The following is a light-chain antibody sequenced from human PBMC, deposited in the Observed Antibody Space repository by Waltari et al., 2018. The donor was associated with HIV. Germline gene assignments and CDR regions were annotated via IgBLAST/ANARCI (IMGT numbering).Light chain of an antibody. CDR2: SAN. V-gene: IGKV1-39*01. J-gene: IGKJ3*01. CDR3: QQSFSLPLT. Sequence: DIQLTQSPSSLSASLGDSVTMTCRASQTIGWSLNWYQQSPGKAPELLIYSANTVKSGVPSRFSGSGSGTDFTLTISNLQAEDFVSYFCQQSFSLPLTFGPGTKVD. CDR1: QTIGWS.